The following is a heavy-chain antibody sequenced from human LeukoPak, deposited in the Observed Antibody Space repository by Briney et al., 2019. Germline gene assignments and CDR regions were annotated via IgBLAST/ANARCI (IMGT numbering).Heavy chain of an antibody. CDR1: GGSFSGYY. CDR2: INHSGST. Sequence: RTSETLSLTCAVYGGSFSGYYWNWSRQPPGKGLEWIGEINHSGSTNYNPSLKSRVTISVDTSKNQFSLKLSSVTAADTAVYYCARGARRGYCSSTSCYLPDYWGQGTLVTVSS. CDR3: ARGARRGYCSSTSCYLPDY. J-gene: IGHJ4*02. D-gene: IGHD2-2*01. V-gene: IGHV4-34*01.